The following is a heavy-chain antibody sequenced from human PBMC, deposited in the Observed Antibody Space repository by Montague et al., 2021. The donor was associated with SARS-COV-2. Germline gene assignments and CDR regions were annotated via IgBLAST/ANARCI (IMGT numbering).Heavy chain of an antibody. V-gene: IGHV1-8*01. CDR1: GYTLTSYD. D-gene: IGHD3-10*01. CDR2: MNPNSGNT. J-gene: IGHJ6*03. CDR3: ARASLVRGVIITRVRYSYYMDV. Sequence: SLKVSCKASGYTLTSYDINWVRQAAGQGLEWMGWMNPNSGNTGYAQKLQGRVTMTRDTSMNTAYMELSSLRSEDTAVYYCARASLVRGVIITRVRYSYYMDVWGKGTTVTVS.